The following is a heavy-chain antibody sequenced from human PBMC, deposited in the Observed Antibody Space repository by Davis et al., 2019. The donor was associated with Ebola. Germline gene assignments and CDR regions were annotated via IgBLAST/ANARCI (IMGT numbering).Heavy chain of an antibody. CDR1: GFTFSSYA. CDR2: ISGDGGST. J-gene: IGHJ4*02. CDR3: ARGAGYSSSWQDY. V-gene: IGHV3-23*01. D-gene: IGHD6-13*01. Sequence: GESLKISCAASGFTFSSYAMSWVRQAPGKGLEWVSLISGDGGSTYYADSVKGRFTISRDNSKNTLYLQMNSLRAEDTAVYYCARGAGYSSSWQDYWGQGTLVTVSS.